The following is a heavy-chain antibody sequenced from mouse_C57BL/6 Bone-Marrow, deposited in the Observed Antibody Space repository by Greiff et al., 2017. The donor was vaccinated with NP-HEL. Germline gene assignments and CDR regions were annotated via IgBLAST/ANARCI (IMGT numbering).Heavy chain of an antibody. V-gene: IGHV1-42*01. J-gene: IGHJ1*03. CDR2: INPSTGGT. CDR3: AKWYFDV. Sequence: VQLQQSGPELVKPGASVKISCKASGYSFTGYYMNWVKQSPEKSLEWIGEINPSTGGTNYNQKFKAKATLTVDKSSSTAYMQLKSLTSEDAAVYYCAKWYFDVWGTGTTVTGSS. CDR1: GYSFTGYY.